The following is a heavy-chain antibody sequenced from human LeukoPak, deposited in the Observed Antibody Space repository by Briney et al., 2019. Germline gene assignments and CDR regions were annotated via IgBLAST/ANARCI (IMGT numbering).Heavy chain of an antibody. J-gene: IGHJ4*02. Sequence: GGSLRLSCAASGFTFSSYAMSWVRQAPGKGLEGVSAISGSGGSTYYADSVKGRFTISRDNSKNTLYLQMNSLRAEDTAVYYCAKGVRGPSYGPGYWGQGTLVTVSS. CDR2: ISGSGGST. V-gene: IGHV3-23*01. CDR3: AKGVRGPSYGPGY. D-gene: IGHD3-10*01. CDR1: GFTFSSYA.